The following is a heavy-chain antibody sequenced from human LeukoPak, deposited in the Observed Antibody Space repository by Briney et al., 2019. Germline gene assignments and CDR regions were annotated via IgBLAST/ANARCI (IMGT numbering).Heavy chain of an antibody. CDR2: ISYDGSNK. V-gene: IGHV3-30-3*01. CDR3: ARDLSFDY. Sequence: GGSLRLSCAASGFTFSSYAMHWVRQAPGKGLERVAVISYDGSNKYYADSVKGRFTISRDNSKNTLYLQMNSLRAEDTAVYYCARDLSFDYWGQGTLVTVSS. J-gene: IGHJ4*02. CDR1: GFTFSSYA.